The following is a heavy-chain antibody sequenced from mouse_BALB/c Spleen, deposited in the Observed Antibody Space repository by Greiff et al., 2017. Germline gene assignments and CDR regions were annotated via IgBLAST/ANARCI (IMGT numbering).Heavy chain of an antibody. D-gene: IGHD2-10*02. CDR3: TREYGPWFAY. J-gene: IGHJ3*01. CDR2: IYPGSGST. CDR1: GYTFTSYW. Sequence: LQQPGSELVRPGASVKLSCKASGYTFTSYWMHWVKQRPGQGLEWIGNIYPGSGSTNYDEKFKSKATLTVDTSSSTAYMQLSSLTSEDSAVYYCTREYGPWFAYWGQGTLVTVSA. V-gene: IGHV1S22*01.